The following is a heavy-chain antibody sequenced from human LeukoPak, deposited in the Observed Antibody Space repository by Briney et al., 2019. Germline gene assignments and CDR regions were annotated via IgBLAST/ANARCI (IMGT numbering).Heavy chain of an antibody. J-gene: IGHJ4*02. V-gene: IGHV4-34*01. Sequence: SETLSLTCAVYGGSFSGYYWGWIRQPPGEGLEWIGEINHSGSTNYNPSLKSRVTISVDTSKNQFSLKLSSVTAADTAVYYCASGEVDSSGWYSDYWGQGTLVTVSS. D-gene: IGHD6-19*01. CDR3: ASGEVDSSGWYSDY. CDR1: GGSFSGYY. CDR2: INHSGST.